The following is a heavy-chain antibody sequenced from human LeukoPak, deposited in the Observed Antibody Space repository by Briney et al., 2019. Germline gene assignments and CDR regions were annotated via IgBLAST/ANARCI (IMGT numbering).Heavy chain of an antibody. V-gene: IGHV3-23*01. D-gene: IGHD2-15*01. CDR1: GFTFSSYA. J-gene: IGHJ4*02. CDR2: ISGSGGST. CDR3: APYCSGGSCYGVDY. Sequence: PGGSLRLSCAASGFTFSSYAMSWVRQAPGKGLEWVSAISGSGGSTYYADSVKGRFTISRDNSKNTLYLQMNSLRAEDTAVYYCAPYCSGGSCYGVDYWGQGTLVTVFS.